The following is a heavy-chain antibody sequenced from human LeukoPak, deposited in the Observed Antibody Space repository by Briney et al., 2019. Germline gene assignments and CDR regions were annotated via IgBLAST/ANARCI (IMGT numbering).Heavy chain of an antibody. CDR3: ARVGSPDSENSGWKLFFDY. Sequence: SVRVSCTASGYRFSNYGITWVRQAPGQGLECMGWISAYNGDTNYAQNFQGRLTMTTDTSTNTAYMELRSLRSDDPAVYYCARVGSPDSENSGWKLFFDYWGQGTLVTVSS. CDR2: ISAYNGDT. D-gene: IGHD6-19*01. J-gene: IGHJ4*02. CDR1: GYRFSNYG. V-gene: IGHV1-18*01.